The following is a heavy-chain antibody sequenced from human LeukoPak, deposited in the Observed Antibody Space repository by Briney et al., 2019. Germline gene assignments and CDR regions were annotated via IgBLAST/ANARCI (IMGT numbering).Heavy chain of an antibody. D-gene: IGHD3-16*02. Sequence: SGPTLVNSTQTLTLTCTFSGFSLSTSGVGVGWIRQPPGKALEWLALIYWDDDKRYSPSLKSRLTITKDTSKNQVVLTMTNMDPVDTATYYCALSRNTFGGVIADFDYWGQGTLVTVSS. CDR1: GFSLSTSGVG. J-gene: IGHJ4*02. CDR3: ALSRNTFGGVIADFDY. CDR2: IYWDDDK. V-gene: IGHV2-5*02.